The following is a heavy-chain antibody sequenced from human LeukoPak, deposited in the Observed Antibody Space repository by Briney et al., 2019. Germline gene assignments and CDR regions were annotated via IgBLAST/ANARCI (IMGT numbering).Heavy chain of an antibody. Sequence: GGSLRLSCAASGFTFTSYWMSWVRQAPGRGLEWVANIKQDGSEKYYVDSVKGRFTISRDNAKNSLYLQMNSLRAEGTAVYYCARLAAAAAHYWGQGTLVTVSS. CDR3: ARLAAAAAHY. CDR2: IKQDGSEK. V-gene: IGHV3-7*01. D-gene: IGHD6-13*01. CDR1: GFTFTSYW. J-gene: IGHJ4*02.